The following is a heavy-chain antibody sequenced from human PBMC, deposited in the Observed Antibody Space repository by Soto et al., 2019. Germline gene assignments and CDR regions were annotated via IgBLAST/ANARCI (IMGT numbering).Heavy chain of an antibody. CDR1: GFTFSSYA. D-gene: IGHD6-13*01. CDR3: AKAKGSWPPRYYFDY. V-gene: IGHV3-23*01. CDR2: ISGSGGST. J-gene: IGHJ4*02. Sequence: GPLRLSCSASGFTFSSYAMSWVRQAPGKGLEWVSAISGSGGSTYYADSVKGRFTISRDNSKNTLYLQMNSLRAEDTAVYYCAKAKGSWPPRYYFDYWGQGTLVTVYS.